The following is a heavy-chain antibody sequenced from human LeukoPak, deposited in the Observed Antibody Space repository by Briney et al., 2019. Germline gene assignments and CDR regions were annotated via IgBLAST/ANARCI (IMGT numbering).Heavy chain of an antibody. D-gene: IGHD4-17*01. Sequence: PSETLSLTCIVSGGSISSYYWSWIRQPAGKGLEWIGRIYTSGSTNYNPSLKSRVTMSVDTPKNQFSLKLSSVTAADTAVYYCARDQSWGDYGGTDSDYWGQGTLVTVSS. J-gene: IGHJ4*02. CDR1: GGSISSYY. V-gene: IGHV4-4*07. CDR3: ARDQSWGDYGGTDSDY. CDR2: IYTSGST.